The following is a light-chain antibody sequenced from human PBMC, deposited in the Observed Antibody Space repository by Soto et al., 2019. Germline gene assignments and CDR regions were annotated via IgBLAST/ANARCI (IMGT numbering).Light chain of an antibody. CDR1: ESIYSW. Sequence: IQMTQSPSTLSASVGDTVTITCRASESIYSWLAWYKQIPGKAPQILIYKTSTLQGGVPSRLSGSGSGAEYTLTISSLQPDDFATYVCQEYNTNSRTFGQGTRV. V-gene: IGKV1-5*03. CDR2: KTS. J-gene: IGKJ1*01. CDR3: QEYNTNSRT.